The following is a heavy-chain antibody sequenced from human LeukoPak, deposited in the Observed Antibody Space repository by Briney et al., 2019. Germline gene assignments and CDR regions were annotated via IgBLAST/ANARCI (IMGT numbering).Heavy chain of an antibody. V-gene: IGHV4-61*01. Sequence: PSETLSLTCTVSGGSVSSGSYYWSWIRQPPGQGLVWIGYIYYSGSTNYNPSLKSRVTISVDTSKNQFSLKLSSVTAADTAVYYCARDYGADYYYYYMDVWGKGTTVTVSS. J-gene: IGHJ6*03. D-gene: IGHD4-17*01. CDR2: IYYSGST. CDR1: GGSVSSGSYY. CDR3: ARDYGADYYYYYMDV.